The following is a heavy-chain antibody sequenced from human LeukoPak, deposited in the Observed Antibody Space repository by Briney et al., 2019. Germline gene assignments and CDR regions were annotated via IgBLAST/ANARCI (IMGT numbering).Heavy chain of an antibody. CDR3: AKDKNASGDYSSMDV. CDR2: IQYDGRNK. J-gene: IGHJ6*03. V-gene: IGHV3-30*02. Sequence: PGGSLRLSCAASGFTFSCYAMLWVRQAPGKGLEWVAFIQYDGRNKCCADSVKGRFTVSRDNSKNTLYLQMNSLRVEDTAIYYCAKDKNASGDYSSMDVWGKGTTVTVSS. CDR1: GFTFSCYA. D-gene: IGHD2-2*01.